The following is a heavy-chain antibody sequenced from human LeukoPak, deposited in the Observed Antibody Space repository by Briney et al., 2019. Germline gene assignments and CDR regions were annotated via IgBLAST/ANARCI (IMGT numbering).Heavy chain of an antibody. CDR3: ASGRKAPSDTSGYYYDY. J-gene: IGHJ4*02. CDR1: GFTFSNYG. D-gene: IGHD3-22*01. V-gene: IGHV3-33*08. Sequence: RLSCAGSGFTFSNYGMHWVRHAPGKGLEWVAIIYYDGGNKYYADSVRGRFTISRDNSKNTLYLQMNSLRAEDTAVYYCASGRKAPSDTSGYYYDYWGQGTLVTVSS. CDR2: IYYDGGNK.